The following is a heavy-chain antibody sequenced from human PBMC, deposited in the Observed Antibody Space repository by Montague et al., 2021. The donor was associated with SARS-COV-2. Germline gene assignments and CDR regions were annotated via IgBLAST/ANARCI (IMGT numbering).Heavy chain of an antibody. CDR2: IYDGGAV. CDR3: VRDHPYGGPRGAYDI. J-gene: IGHJ3*02. D-gene: IGHD4-23*01. CDR1: GGSITGYY. V-gene: IGHV4-59*01. Sequence: SETLSLTCTVSGGSITGYYWSWLRRSPGKGLEWIAYIYDGGAVNYNPSLGSRVTISTDTSKNQLSLKVNSVTAADTAVYYCVRDHPYGGPRGAYDIWGQGTMVSVS.